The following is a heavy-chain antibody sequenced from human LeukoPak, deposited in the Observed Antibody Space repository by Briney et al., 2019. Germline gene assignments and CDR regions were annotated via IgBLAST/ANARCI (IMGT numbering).Heavy chain of an antibody. V-gene: IGHV3-30*02. J-gene: IGHJ1*01. Sequence: GGSLRLSCAASGFTFSSYGMHWVRQAPGKGLEWVAFIRYDGSNKYYADSVKGRFTISRDNSKNTLYLQMNSLRAEDTAVYYCACNLYDSSGYEYFQHWGQGTLVTVSS. D-gene: IGHD3-22*01. CDR2: IRYDGSNK. CDR3: ACNLYDSSGYEYFQH. CDR1: GFTFSSYG.